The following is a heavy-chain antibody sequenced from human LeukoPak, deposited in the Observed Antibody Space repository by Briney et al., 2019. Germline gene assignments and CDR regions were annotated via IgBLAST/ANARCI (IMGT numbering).Heavy chain of an antibody. V-gene: IGHV3-21*01. CDR1: GFTFSSYS. J-gene: IGHJ4*02. CDR3: ARDVVVVPAATPGPYYFDY. CDR2: ISSSSSYI. Sequence: GGSLRLSCAASGFTFSSYSMNWVRQAPGKGLEWVSSISSSSSYIYYADSVKGRFTISRDNAKNSLYLQMNSLRAEDTAVYYCARDVVVVPAATPGPYYFDYWGQGTLVTVSS. D-gene: IGHD2-2*01.